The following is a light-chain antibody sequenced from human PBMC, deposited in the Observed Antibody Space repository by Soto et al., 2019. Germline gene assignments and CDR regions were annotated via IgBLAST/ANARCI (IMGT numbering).Light chain of an antibody. CDR2: DAS. CDR1: QSVSSY. V-gene: IGKV3-11*01. J-gene: IGKJ1*01. CDR3: QQRSNWPWT. Sequence: EIVLTQSPATLSLSPGERATLSCRASQSVSSYLAWYQQKPGQAPRLLIYDASNRDTGLPARFSGSGSGTDFTLTISSLEPEDFAVYYCQQRSNWPWTFGQGTKVEIK.